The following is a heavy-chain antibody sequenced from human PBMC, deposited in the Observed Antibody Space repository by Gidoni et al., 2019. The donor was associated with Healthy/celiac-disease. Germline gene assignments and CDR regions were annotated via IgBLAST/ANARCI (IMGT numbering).Heavy chain of an antibody. CDR3: ARDSRYCSSTSCRNYYYYGMDV. Sequence: QVQLQESGPGLVKPSQTLSLTCTVSGGSLSSGGYYWSWIRQHPGKGLEWIGYIYYSGSTYYNPSLKSRVTISVDTSKNQFSLKLSSVTAADTAVYYCARDSRYCSSTSCRNYYYYGMDVWGQGTTVTVSS. D-gene: IGHD2-2*01. J-gene: IGHJ6*02. CDR2: IYYSGST. CDR1: GGSLSSGGYY. V-gene: IGHV4-31*03.